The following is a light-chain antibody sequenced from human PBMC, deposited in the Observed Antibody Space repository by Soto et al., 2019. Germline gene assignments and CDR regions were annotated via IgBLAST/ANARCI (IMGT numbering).Light chain of an antibody. J-gene: IGKJ4*01. V-gene: IGKV1-8*01. CDR1: QGISSY. Sequence: AIRMTQSPSSLSASTGDRVTITCRASQGISSYLAWYQQKPGKAPKLLIYAASTLQSGVPSRFSGSGSGTEFTLTISSLQPDDFATYYCQQYKSYPLTFGGGTKVDIK. CDR3: QQYKSYPLT. CDR2: AAS.